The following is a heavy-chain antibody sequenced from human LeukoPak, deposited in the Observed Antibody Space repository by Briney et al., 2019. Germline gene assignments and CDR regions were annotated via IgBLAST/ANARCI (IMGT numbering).Heavy chain of an antibody. V-gene: IGHV4-39*07. D-gene: IGHD5-12*01. J-gene: IGHJ4*02. CDR3: ARGGSGYGVDY. Sequence: SETLSLTCTISGGSISSISYYWGWIRQPPGKGLEWIGSIYYTGSTYYNPSLKSRVTVSVDTSKNQFSLNLSSVTAADTAVYYCARGGSGYGVDYWGQGTLVTVSS. CDR2: IYYTGST. CDR1: GGSISSISYY.